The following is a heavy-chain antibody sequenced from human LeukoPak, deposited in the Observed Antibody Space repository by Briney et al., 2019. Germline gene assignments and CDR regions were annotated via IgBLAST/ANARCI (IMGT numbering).Heavy chain of an antibody. CDR3: ARTSGYTYFDY. CDR1: GGSISSNY. J-gene: IGHJ4*02. D-gene: IGHD5-12*01. Sequence: AETLSLTCTVSGGSISSNYWSWIRQPPGKGLEWIGYIYNSGGINYNPSLKSRVAISVDTSKNQFSLKLNSVTAADTAVYYCARTSGYTYFDYWGQGTLVTVSS. V-gene: IGHV4-59*01. CDR2: IYNSGGI.